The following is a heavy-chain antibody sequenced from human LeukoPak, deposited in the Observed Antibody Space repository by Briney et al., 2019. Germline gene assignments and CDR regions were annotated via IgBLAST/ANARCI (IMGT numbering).Heavy chain of an antibody. CDR3: ARVEVCSGGSCWGDYYYYYGMDV. D-gene: IGHD2-15*01. Sequence: SETLSLTCTVSGGSISCSSYYWGWIRQPPGKGLEWIGEINHSGSTNYNPSLKSRVTISVDTSKNQFSLKLSSVAAADTAVYYCARVEVCSGGSCWGDYYYYYGMDVWGQGTTVTVSS. V-gene: IGHV4-39*07. CDR2: INHSGST. J-gene: IGHJ6*02. CDR1: GGSISCSSYY.